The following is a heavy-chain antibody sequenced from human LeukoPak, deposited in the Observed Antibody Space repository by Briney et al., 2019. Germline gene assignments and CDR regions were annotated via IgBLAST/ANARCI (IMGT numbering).Heavy chain of an antibody. J-gene: IGHJ5*02. Sequence: ASVKVSCKASGGTFSSYAISWVRQAPGQGLEWMGGIIPIFGTANYAQKFQGRVTITADESTSTAYMELSSLRSEDTAVYYWARAGDGYSAYNWFDPWGQGTLVTVSS. CDR1: GGTFSSYA. D-gene: IGHD5-24*01. CDR2: IIPIFGTA. V-gene: IGHV1-69*13. CDR3: ARAGDGYSAYNWFDP.